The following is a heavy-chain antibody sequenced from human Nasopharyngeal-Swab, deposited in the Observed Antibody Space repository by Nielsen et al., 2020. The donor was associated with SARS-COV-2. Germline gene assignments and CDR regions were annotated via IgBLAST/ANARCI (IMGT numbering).Heavy chain of an antibody. CDR2: ISSSSSYI. CDR1: GFTFSSYS. Sequence: GSLSLSCAASGFTFSSYSMNWVRQAPGKGLEWVSSISSSSSYIYYADSVKGRFTISRDNAKNSLYLQMNSLRAEDPAVYYCASNYDILTGTPYYYYGMDVWGQGTTVTVSS. CDR3: ASNYDILTGTPYYYYGMDV. J-gene: IGHJ6*02. D-gene: IGHD3-9*01. V-gene: IGHV3-21*01.